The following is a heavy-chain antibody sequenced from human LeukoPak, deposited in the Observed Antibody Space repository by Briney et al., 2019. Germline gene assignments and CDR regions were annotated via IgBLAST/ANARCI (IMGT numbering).Heavy chain of an antibody. CDR2: ISAYNGNT. V-gene: IGHV1-18*01. J-gene: IGHJ4*02. D-gene: IGHD3-10*01. CDR1: GYTFTSYG. Sequence: ASVKVSCKASGYTFTSYGISWVRQAPGQGLEWMGWISAYNGNTNYAQKLQGRVTMTTDTSTSTAYMELRSLRSDDTAVYYCARACITMVRGVLDYWGQGTLVTVSS. CDR3: ARACITMVRGVLDY.